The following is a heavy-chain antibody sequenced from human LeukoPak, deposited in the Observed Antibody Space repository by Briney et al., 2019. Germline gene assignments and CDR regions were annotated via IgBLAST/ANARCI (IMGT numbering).Heavy chain of an antibody. J-gene: IGHJ4*02. CDR3: ARDLYGVSHDY. CDR2: IYNSGST. Sequence: PGGSLRLACAASGFTVSSNYMNWVRQAPGKGLEWVSVIYNSGSTYYADSVKGRFTISRDNSKNTLYLQMNSLRAEDTAVYYCARDLYGVSHDYWGQGTLVTVSS. D-gene: IGHD4-17*01. V-gene: IGHV3-53*01. CDR1: GFTVSSNY.